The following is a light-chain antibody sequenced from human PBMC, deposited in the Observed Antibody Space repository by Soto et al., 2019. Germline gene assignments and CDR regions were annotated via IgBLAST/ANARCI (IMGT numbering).Light chain of an antibody. CDR1: QSVSSSY. V-gene: IGKV3-20*01. CDR3: QQYGSSPPNT. J-gene: IGKJ2*01. Sequence: EIVLTQSPGTLSLSPGERATLSCRASQSVSSSYLAWYQQNPGQAPRLLIYGASSRATGIPDRFSGSGSGTDFTLTISRLEPEDFAVYYCQQYGSSPPNTFGQGTNLEIK. CDR2: GAS.